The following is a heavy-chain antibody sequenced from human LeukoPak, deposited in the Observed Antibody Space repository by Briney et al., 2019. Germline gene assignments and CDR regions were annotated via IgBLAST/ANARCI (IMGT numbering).Heavy chain of an antibody. CDR2: IKENGREK. Sequence: PGGSLRLSCAASGFTFSSYSMNWVRQAPGKGLEWVANIKENGREKNYVDSVKGRFTISRDDARNSLYLQMNSLRAEDTAVYYCARDRLGSTMDYREYDYWGQGTLVTVSS. V-gene: IGHV3-7*03. CDR3: ARDRLGSTMDYREYDY. J-gene: IGHJ4*02. D-gene: IGHD4/OR15-4a*01. CDR1: GFTFSSYS.